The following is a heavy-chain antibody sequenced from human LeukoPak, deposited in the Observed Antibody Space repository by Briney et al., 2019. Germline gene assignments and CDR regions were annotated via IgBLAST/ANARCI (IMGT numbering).Heavy chain of an antibody. Sequence: GGSLRLSCAASGFTFSSYAMHWVRQAPGKGLEWVAVIPYDGSNKYYADSVKGRFTISRDNSKNTLYLQMNSLRAEDTAVYYCASWGDRTNDYWGQGTLVTVSS. V-gene: IGHV3-30*07. D-gene: IGHD1-14*01. CDR3: ASWGDRTNDY. CDR2: IPYDGSNK. CDR1: GFTFSSYA. J-gene: IGHJ4*02.